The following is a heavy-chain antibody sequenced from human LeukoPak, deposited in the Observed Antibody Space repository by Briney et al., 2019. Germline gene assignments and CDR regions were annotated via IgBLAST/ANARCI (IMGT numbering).Heavy chain of an antibody. Sequence: ASAKVSGKASGYTFTSYGISWVRQAPGQGLEWMGWISAYNGNTNYAQKLQGRVTMTTDTSTSTAYMELRSLRSDDTAVYYCARVVEDYVWGSYRYQKYYFDYWGQGTLVTVSS. V-gene: IGHV1-18*01. D-gene: IGHD3-16*02. CDR3: ARVVEDYVWGSYRYQKYYFDY. CDR2: ISAYNGNT. J-gene: IGHJ4*02. CDR1: GYTFTSYG.